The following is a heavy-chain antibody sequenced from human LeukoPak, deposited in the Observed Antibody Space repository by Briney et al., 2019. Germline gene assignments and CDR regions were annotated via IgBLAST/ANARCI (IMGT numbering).Heavy chain of an antibody. Sequence: GASVKVSCKASGYTFTSYGISWVRQAPGQGLEWMGGIIPIFGTANYAQKFQGRVTITTDESTSTAYMELSSLRSEDTAVYYCARDWSRSSGFFGPPANWGQGTLVTVSS. J-gene: IGHJ4*02. CDR3: ARDWSRSSGFFGPPAN. CDR1: GYTFTSYG. CDR2: IIPIFGTA. V-gene: IGHV1-69*05. D-gene: IGHD3-22*01.